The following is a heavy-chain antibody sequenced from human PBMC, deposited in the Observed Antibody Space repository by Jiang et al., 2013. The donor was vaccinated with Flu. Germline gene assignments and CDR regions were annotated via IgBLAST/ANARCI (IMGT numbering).Heavy chain of an antibody. J-gene: IGHJ4*02. D-gene: IGHD3-10*01. CDR3: AKDRRYYGSGSLFDY. CDR2: ITSGGYNT. V-gene: IGHV3-23*01. CDR1: GFTFSSNA. Sequence: GSLRLSCAASGFTFSSNAMSWVRQAPGKGLEWVSSITSGGYNTYYADSVKGRFTISRDNSKNTLYLQMNSLRAEDTAVYCCAKDRRYYGSGSLFDYWGQGTLVTVSS.